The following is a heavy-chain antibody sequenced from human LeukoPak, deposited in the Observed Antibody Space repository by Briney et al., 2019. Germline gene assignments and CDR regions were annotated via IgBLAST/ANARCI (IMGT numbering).Heavy chain of an antibody. V-gene: IGHV3-23*01. CDR1: EFTFSSYG. CDR3: AKDHLYCSGGSCYGDY. D-gene: IGHD2-15*01. J-gene: IGHJ4*02. CDR2: ISGSAGST. Sequence: PGGSLRLSCAASEFTFSSYGMSWVRQAPGKGLEWVAAISGSAGSTYYADSVKGRFTISRDNSKNTLYLQMNSLRAEDTAVYYCAKDHLYCSGGSCYGDYWGQGNMVTVSS.